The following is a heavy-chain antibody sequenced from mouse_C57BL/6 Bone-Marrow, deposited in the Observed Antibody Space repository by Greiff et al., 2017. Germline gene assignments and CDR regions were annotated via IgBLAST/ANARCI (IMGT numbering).Heavy chain of an antibody. J-gene: IGHJ1*03. CDR3: ARKIYYGSRSWYFDV. D-gene: IGHD1-1*01. CDR1: GYTFTSYG. Sequence: QVQLQQSGAELARPGASVKLSCKASGYTFTSYGISWVKQRTGQGLEWIGEIYPRSGNTYYNEKFKGKATLTADKSSSTAYMELRSLTSEDSAVYFCARKIYYGSRSWYFDVWGTGTTVTVSS. CDR2: IYPRSGNT. V-gene: IGHV1-81*01.